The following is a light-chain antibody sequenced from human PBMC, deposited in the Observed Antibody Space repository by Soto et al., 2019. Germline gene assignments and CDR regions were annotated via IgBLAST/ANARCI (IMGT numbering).Light chain of an antibody. CDR2: DAS. J-gene: IGKJ1*01. Sequence: EILTTQSPATLSVSPGERATLSCRASQSVSSNLAWYQQKPGQAPRLLIYDASTRATGIPARFSGSGSGTEFTLTISSLQSEDFAVYYCQHYNNWPPWTFGQGTKVEIK. V-gene: IGKV3-15*01. CDR3: QHYNNWPPWT. CDR1: QSVSSN.